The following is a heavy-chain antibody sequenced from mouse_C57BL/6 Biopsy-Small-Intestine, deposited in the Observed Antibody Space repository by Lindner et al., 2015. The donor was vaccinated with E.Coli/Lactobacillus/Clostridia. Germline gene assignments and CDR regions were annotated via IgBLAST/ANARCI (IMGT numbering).Heavy chain of an antibody. CDR2: ISSGSSTI. J-gene: IGHJ2*01. Sequence: VQLQDSGGGLVKPGGSLKLSCAASGFTFSDYGMHWVRQAPEKGLEWVAYISSGSSTIYYADTVKGRFTISRDNAKNTLFLQMTSLRSEDTAMYYCARGNDGSFDYWGQGTTLTVSS. CDR1: GFTFSDYG. V-gene: IGHV5-17*01. D-gene: IGHD2-3*01. CDR3: ARGNDGSFDY.